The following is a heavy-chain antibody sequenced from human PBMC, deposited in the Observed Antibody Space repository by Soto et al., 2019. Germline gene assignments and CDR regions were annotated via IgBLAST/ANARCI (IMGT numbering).Heavy chain of an antibody. D-gene: IGHD6-19*01. CDR2: INPSGGST. V-gene: IGHV1-46*03. CDR1: GYTFTSYY. CDR3: ALYAFRVKGVQWLVYYCYYGMDV. J-gene: IGHJ6*01. Sequence: ASVKVSCKASGYTFTSYYMHWVRQAPGQGLEWMGIINPSGGSTSYAQKFQGRVTMTGDTSTSTVYMELSSMRYEDTAVYYCALYAFRVKGVQWLVYYCYYGMDVWGQGTTVTVYS.